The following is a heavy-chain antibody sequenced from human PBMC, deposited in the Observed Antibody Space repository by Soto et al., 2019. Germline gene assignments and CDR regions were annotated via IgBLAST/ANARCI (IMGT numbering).Heavy chain of an antibody. J-gene: IGHJ6*02. D-gene: IGHD6-6*01. V-gene: IGHV3-15*01. Sequence: LRLSCAASGFTFSNAWMSWVRQAPGKGLEGVGRIKSKTDGGTTDYAAPVKGRFTISRDDSKNTLYLQINSLKTEDTAVYYCTTAPYCRSSFSYYYYYYGMDFWGQGTTVTVSS. CDR1: GFTFSNAW. CDR3: TTAPYCRSSFSYYYYYYGMDF. CDR2: IKSKTDGGTT.